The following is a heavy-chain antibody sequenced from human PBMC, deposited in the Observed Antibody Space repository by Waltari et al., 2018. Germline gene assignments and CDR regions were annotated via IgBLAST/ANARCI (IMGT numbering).Heavy chain of an antibody. D-gene: IGHD1-26*01. CDR3: ARGSQGRNVGYYDY. CDR1: GFPCSSLW. Sequence: EVQLVESGGGLVQPGGSLRLSCTAPGFPCSSLWLGRVRQEPRKGLQWVANIKQDESEKHYVDAVKGRFTISRDNAKNSLYLQMSSLRAEDTAVYYCARGSQGRNVGYYDYWGQGTLVPVSS. J-gene: IGHJ4*02. CDR2: IKQDESEK. V-gene: IGHV3-7*01.